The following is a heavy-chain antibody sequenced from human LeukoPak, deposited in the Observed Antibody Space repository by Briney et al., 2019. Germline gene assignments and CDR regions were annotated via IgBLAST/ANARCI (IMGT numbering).Heavy chain of an antibody. Sequence: GGSLRLSCAASGFTFSNYAMSWVRQAPGKGLDWVSGITSTGGTTYYADSLEGRFTISRDNSRNTLYLQMNSRRAEDTAVYYCAKDGRNSPLMWGQGTVVSVSS. CDR2: ITSTGGTT. J-gene: IGHJ3*02. CDR3: AKDGRNSPLM. V-gene: IGHV3-23*01. D-gene: IGHD2/OR15-2a*01. CDR1: GFTFSNYA.